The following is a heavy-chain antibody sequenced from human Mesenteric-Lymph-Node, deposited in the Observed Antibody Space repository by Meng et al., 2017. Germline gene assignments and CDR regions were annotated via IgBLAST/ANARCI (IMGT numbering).Heavy chain of an antibody. CDR3: AIPDLRGSHEFIQAFYYYGMDV. CDR1: GYTFSDYY. D-gene: IGHD3-16*01. V-gene: IGHV1-2*06. CDR2: INSNSAAR. Sequence: ASVNVSCKASGYTFSDYYIHWVRQAPGQGLEWMGRINSNSAARSYAQKFQGRVTLTRDTSISTDYMELSRLTSDATAVYYCAIPDLRGSHEFIQAFYYYGMDVWGQGTTVTVSS. J-gene: IGHJ6*02.